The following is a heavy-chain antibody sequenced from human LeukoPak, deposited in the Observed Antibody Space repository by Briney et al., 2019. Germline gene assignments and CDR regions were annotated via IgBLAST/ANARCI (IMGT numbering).Heavy chain of an antibody. CDR2: IKTKADGGTT. Sequence: GGSLTLSCAASAFTFSNAWMNWVRQAPGKGLEWLGRIKTKADGGTTDYAAPVKGRFTISRVDSKNKLYLQMNSLTTEDTAVYYCVNFYFDYWGQGTLVTVSS. J-gene: IGHJ4*02. CDR1: AFTFSNAW. V-gene: IGHV3-15*01. CDR3: VNFYFDY. D-gene: IGHD5-24*01.